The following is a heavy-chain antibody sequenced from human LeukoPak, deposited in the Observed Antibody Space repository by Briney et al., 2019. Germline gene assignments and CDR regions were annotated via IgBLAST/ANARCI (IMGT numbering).Heavy chain of an antibody. Sequence: ASVKVSCKASGYTFTGYYMHWVRQAPGQGLEWMGWINPNSGGTNYAQKFQGRVTMTTDTSTSTAYMELRSLRSDDTAVYYCARVEDIVLMAFDYWGQGTLVTVSS. J-gene: IGHJ4*02. D-gene: IGHD2-8*01. CDR2: INPNSGGT. CDR3: ARVEDIVLMAFDY. CDR1: GYTFTGYY. V-gene: IGHV1-2*02.